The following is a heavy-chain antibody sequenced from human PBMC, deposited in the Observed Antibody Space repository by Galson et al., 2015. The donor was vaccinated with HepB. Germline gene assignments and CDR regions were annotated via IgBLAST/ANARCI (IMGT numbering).Heavy chain of an antibody. Sequence: SLRLSCAASGFTFSSYAMSWARQVPGKGPEWVSAISGSGDSTFYPDSLKGRFTISRDNSKSTLYLQINSLRVEDTAVYYCAQMHRASSAIFDKWGQGTLVTVSP. V-gene: IGHV3-23*01. CDR2: ISGSGDST. CDR3: AQMHRASSAIFDK. CDR1: GFTFSSYA. D-gene: IGHD6-19*01. J-gene: IGHJ4*02.